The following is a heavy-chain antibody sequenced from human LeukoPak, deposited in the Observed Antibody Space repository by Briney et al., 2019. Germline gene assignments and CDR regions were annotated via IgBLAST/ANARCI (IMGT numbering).Heavy chain of an antibody. CDR1: GYTFTGYY. V-gene: IGHV1-2*02. CDR2: INPNSGGT. D-gene: IGHD1-26*01. CDR3: ARRLVYSGSPFDY. Sequence: GASVKVSCKASGYTFTGYYMHWVRQAPGQGLEWMGWINPNSGGTNYAQKFQGRVTMTRDTSISTAYMELSRLRSDDTAVYYCARRLVYSGSPFDYWGQGTLVTVSS. J-gene: IGHJ4*02.